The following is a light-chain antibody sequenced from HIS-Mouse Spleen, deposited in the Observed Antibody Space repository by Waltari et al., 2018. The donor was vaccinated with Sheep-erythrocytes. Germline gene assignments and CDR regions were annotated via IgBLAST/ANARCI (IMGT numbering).Light chain of an antibody. CDR2: AAS. J-gene: IGKJ2*01. Sequence: DIQMTQSPSSLSASVGDRVTITCRASQSISSYLNWYQQKPGKAPKLLIYAASSLQSGVPDRFSGSGSGTDFTLKISRVEAEDVGVYYCMQALQTPVSLNGYTFGQGTKLEIK. CDR3: MQALQTPVSLNGYT. CDR1: QSISSY. V-gene: IGKV1-39*01.